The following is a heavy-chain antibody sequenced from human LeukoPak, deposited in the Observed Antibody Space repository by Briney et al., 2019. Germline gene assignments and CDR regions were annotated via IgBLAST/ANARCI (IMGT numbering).Heavy chain of an antibody. CDR2: IYYSGST. J-gene: IGHJ4*02. D-gene: IGHD3-10*01. V-gene: IGHV4-59*08. CDR1: GGSISSYY. CDR3: ASMVRGAALDY. Sequence: PSETLSLTCTVSGGSISSYYWSWIWQPPGKGLEWIGYIYYSGSTNYNPSLKSRVTISVDTSKNQFSLKLSSVTAADTAVYYCASMVRGAALDYWGQGTLVTVSS.